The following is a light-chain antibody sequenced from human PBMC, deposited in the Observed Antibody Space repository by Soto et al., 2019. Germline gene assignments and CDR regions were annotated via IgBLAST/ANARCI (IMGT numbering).Light chain of an antibody. J-gene: IGLJ1*01. V-gene: IGLV2-14*01. CDR3: GSMTSSTTSV. Sequence: QSALTQPASVSGSPGQSITISCTGSSSDVGGYNYVSWYQHHPGKAPKLMIYEVTNRPSGVYNRFSGSKSGNTASLTISGLQTEDDADYYCGSMTSSTTSVFGTGTKVTVL. CDR2: EVT. CDR1: SSDVGGYNY.